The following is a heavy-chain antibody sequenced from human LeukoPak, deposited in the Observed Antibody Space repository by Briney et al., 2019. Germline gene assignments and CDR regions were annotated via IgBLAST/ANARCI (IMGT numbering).Heavy chain of an antibody. CDR1: GGSFSGYY. Sequence: SETLSLTCAVYGGSFSGYYWSWIRQPPGKGLEGIGEINHSGSTNYNPSLKSRVTISVDTSKNQFSLKLSSVTAADTAVYYCARGFHYYDSRDRAFDIWGQGTMVTVSS. V-gene: IGHV4-34*01. CDR3: ARGFHYYDSRDRAFDI. D-gene: IGHD3-22*01. CDR2: INHSGST. J-gene: IGHJ3*02.